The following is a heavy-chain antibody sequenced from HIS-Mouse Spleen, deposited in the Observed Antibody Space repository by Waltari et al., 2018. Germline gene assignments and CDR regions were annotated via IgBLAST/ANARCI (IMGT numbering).Heavy chain of an antibody. CDR3: AREIPYSSSWYDWYFDL. Sequence: QLQLQESGPGLVKPSATLSLTCTVSGGSISSSSYYGGWIRQPPGKGLEWIGSIYYSGSTYYNPSLKSRVTISVDTSKNQFSLKLSSVTAADTAVYYCAREIPYSSSWYDWYFDLWGRGTLVTVSS. V-gene: IGHV4-39*07. CDR2: IYYSGST. D-gene: IGHD6-13*01. CDR1: GGSISSSSYY. J-gene: IGHJ2*01.